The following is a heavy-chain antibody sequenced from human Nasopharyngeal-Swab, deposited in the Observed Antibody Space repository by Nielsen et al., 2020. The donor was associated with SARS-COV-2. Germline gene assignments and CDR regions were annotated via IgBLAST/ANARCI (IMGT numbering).Heavy chain of an antibody. CDR3: AKDDVVRGDAFDI. CDR1: GFNLNIYA. D-gene: IGHD3-10*01. Sequence: GESLKISCIASGFNLNIYAMAWVRRTPGRGLQWVSGISASGGSTYYTDSVKGRFAVSRDNSRNTLYLQMHSLRVEDTALYYCAKDDVVRGDAFDIWGQGTMVTVSS. V-gene: IGHV3-23*01. J-gene: IGHJ3*02. CDR2: ISASGGST.